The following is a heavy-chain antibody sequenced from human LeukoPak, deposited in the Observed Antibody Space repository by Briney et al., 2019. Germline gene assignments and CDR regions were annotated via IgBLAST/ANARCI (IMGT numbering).Heavy chain of an antibody. D-gene: IGHD2/OR15-2a*01. J-gene: IGHJ6*03. CDR2: IYDSRNQ. V-gene: IGHV4-39*01. CDR3: ARQISDYYYDYMDV. Sequence: SETLSLTCTVSGGSISTSAFYWGSIRQPPGEGLEWIGSIYDSRNQFYNPSLKSRVTISADTSKNQFSLKLNSVTGADTAMYYCARQISDYYYDYMDVWGEGITVTVSS. CDR1: GGSISTSAFY.